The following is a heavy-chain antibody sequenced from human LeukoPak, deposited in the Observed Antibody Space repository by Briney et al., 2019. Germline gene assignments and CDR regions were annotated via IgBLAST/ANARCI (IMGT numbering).Heavy chain of an antibody. V-gene: IGHV3-11*01. CDR1: GFTFSDYY. D-gene: IGHD2-15*01. Sequence: GGSLRLSCAASGFTFSDYYMSWIRQAPGKGLEWVSYISSSGSTIYYADSVKGRFTISRDNAKNSLYLQMNSLRAEDTAVYYCARDSCSGGSCYWDYYYYYMDVWGKGTTVTVSS. J-gene: IGHJ6*03. CDR3: ARDSCSGGSCYWDYYYYYMDV. CDR2: ISSSGSTI.